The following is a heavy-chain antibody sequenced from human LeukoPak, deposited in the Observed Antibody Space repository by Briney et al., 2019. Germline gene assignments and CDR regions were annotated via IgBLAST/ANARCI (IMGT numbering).Heavy chain of an antibody. CDR3: ARHCSSTSCYLDAFDI. Sequence: SETLSLTCTVSGGSISSYYWSWIRQPPGKGLEWIGYIYYSGSTNYNPSLKSRVTISVDTSKNQFSLKLSSVTAADTAVYYCARHCSSTSCYLDAFDIWGQGTMVTVSS. CDR1: GGSISSYY. V-gene: IGHV4-59*08. J-gene: IGHJ3*02. CDR2: IYYSGST. D-gene: IGHD2-2*01.